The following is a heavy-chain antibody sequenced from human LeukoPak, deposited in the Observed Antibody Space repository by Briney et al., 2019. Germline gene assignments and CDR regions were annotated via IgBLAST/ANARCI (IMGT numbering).Heavy chain of an antibody. CDR3: ARGIPIRGVTDFDY. J-gene: IGHJ4*02. Sequence: GSLRLSCAASGFTFSSYAMHWVRQAPGKGLEWVAVISYDGSNKYYADSVKGRFTISRDNSKNTLYLQMNSLRAEDTAVYYCARGIPIRGVTDFDYWGQGTLVTVSS. CDR1: GFTFSSYA. D-gene: IGHD3-10*01. CDR2: ISYDGSNK. V-gene: IGHV3-30-3*01.